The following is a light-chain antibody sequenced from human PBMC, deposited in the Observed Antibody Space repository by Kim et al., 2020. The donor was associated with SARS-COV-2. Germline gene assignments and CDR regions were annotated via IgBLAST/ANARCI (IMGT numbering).Light chain of an antibody. V-gene: IGLV1-40*01. J-gene: IGLJ1*01. CDR3: QSYDSSLSGYV. Sequence: RVTISCTGGSSNIGAGNAVHWYQQLPGTAPKLLIYGNINRPSGVPDRFSGSKSDTSASLAISGLQAEDEADYYCQSYDSSLSGYVFGSGTKVTVL. CDR2: GNI. CDR1: SSNIGAGNA.